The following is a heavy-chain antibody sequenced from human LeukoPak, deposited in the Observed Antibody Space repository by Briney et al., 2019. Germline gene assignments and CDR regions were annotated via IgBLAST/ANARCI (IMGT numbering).Heavy chain of an antibody. CDR2: IYYSGST. J-gene: IGHJ4*02. CDR3: ARGGYSSSS. D-gene: IGHD6-6*01. V-gene: IGHV4-61*08. CDR1: GGSVSSGGYY. Sequence: SETLSLTCTVSGGSVSSGGYYWSWIRQPPGKGLEWIGYIYYSGSTNYSPSLKSRVTISVDTSKNQFSLKLSSVTAADTAVYYCARGGYSSSSWGQGTLVTVSS.